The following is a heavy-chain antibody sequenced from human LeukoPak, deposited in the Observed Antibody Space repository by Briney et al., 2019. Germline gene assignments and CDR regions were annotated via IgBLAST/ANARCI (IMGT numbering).Heavy chain of an antibody. CDR1: GYTFTSYY. J-gene: IGHJ6*02. CDR3: ARERITMIVVADYYYYGMDV. Sequence: PSASVTVSCKASGYTFTSYYMHWVRQAPGQGLEWMGIINPSGGSTSYAQKFQGRVTMTRDTSTSTVYMELSSLRSEDTAVYYCARERITMIVVADYYYYGMDVWGQGTTVTVSS. V-gene: IGHV1-46*01. CDR2: INPSGGST. D-gene: IGHD3-22*01.